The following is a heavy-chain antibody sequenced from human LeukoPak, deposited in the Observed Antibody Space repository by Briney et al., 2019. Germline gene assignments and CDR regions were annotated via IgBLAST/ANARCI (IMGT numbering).Heavy chain of an antibody. CDR1: GGSISSGGYY. Sequence: SQTLSLTCTVSGGSISSGGYYWSWIRQPPGKGLEWIGEINHSGSTNYNPSLKSRVTISVDTSKNQFSLKLSSVTAADTAVYYCARGLLWSKAAFDYWGQGTLVTVSS. V-gene: IGHV4-30-2*01. CDR3: ARGLLWSKAAFDY. CDR2: INHSGST. J-gene: IGHJ4*02. D-gene: IGHD5-18*01.